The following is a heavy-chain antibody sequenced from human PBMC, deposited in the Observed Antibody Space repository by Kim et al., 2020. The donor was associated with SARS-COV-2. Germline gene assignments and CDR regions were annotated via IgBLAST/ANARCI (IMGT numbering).Heavy chain of an antibody. CDR3: ARATTRELLWFGELSPFFDP. CDR1: GYTFTGYY. Sequence: ASVKVSCKASGYTFTGYYMHWVRQAPGQGLEWMGWINPNSGGTNYAQKFQGWVTMTRDTSISTAYMELSRLRSDDTAVYYCARATTRELLWFGELSPFFDPWGQGTLVTVSS. J-gene: IGHJ5*02. CDR2: INPNSGGT. D-gene: IGHD3-10*01. V-gene: IGHV1-2*04.